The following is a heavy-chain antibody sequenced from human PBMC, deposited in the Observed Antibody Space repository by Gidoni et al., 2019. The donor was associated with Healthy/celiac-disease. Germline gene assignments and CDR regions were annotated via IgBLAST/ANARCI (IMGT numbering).Heavy chain of an antibody. CDR3: ARSSSIAARGFDY. V-gene: IGHV4-59*01. J-gene: IGHJ4*02. CDR1: GGSISSYY. D-gene: IGHD6-6*01. CDR2: IYYSGST. Sequence: QVQLHESGPGLVKPSETLSLTCTVSGGSISSYYWRWIRQPPGKGLEWIGYIYYSGSTNYNPSLKSRVTISVDTSKNQFSLKLSSVTAADTAVYYCARSSSIAARGFDYWGQGTLVTVSS.